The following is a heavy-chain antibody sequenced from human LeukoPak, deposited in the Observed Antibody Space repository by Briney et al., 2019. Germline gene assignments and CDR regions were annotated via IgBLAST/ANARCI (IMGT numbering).Heavy chain of an antibody. D-gene: IGHD6-19*01. J-gene: IGHJ4*02. CDR2: ISSSSSYI. V-gene: IGHV3-21*01. CDR1: GFTFTSYS. CDR3: ARGYSSGWFPFGQ. Sequence: GGSLRLSCAASGFTFTSYSMNWVRQAPGKGLEWVSSISSSSSYIYSADSVKGRFTISRDNAKNSLYLQMNSLRAEDTAVYYCARGYSSGWFPFGQWGQGTLVTVSS.